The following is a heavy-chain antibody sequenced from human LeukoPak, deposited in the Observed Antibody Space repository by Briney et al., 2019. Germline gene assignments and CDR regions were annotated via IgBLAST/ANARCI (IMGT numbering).Heavy chain of an antibody. V-gene: IGHV1-69*04. J-gene: IGHJ4*02. D-gene: IGHD3-22*01. CDR3: ARSFGSANEETYYYDSSGYSNHDY. CDR2: IIPILGIA. Sequence: PSASVKVSCKASGGTFSSYAISWVRQAPGQGLEWMGRIIPILGIANYAQKFQGRVTITADKSTSTAYMELSSLRSEDTAVYYCARSFGSANEETYYYDSSGYSNHDYWGQGTLVTVSS. CDR1: GGTFSSYA.